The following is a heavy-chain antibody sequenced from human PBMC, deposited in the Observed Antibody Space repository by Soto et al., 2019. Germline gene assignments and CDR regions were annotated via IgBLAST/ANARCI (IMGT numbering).Heavy chain of an antibody. D-gene: IGHD3-3*01. J-gene: IGHJ6*02. CDR2: ISGSGGST. Sequence: GGSLRLSCAASGFTFSSYAMSWVRQAPGKGLEWVSAISGSGGSTYYADSVKGRFTISRDNSKNTLYLQMNSLRAEDTAVYYCAILQNVFGVVDYYYGMDVWGQGTTVTVSS. CDR3: AILQNVFGVVDYYYGMDV. V-gene: IGHV3-23*01. CDR1: GFTFSSYA.